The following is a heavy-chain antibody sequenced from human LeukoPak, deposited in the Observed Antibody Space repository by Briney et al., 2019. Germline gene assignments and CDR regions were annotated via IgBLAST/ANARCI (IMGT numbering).Heavy chain of an antibody. CDR2: ISSSSSYI. D-gene: IGHD1-26*01. CDR1: GFTFSTYN. V-gene: IGHV3-21*01. J-gene: IGHJ4*02. CDR3: ARYSGSYRRAADH. Sequence: PGGSLRLSCAVSGFTFSTYNMEWVRQAPGKGLEWVSSISSSSSYIYYADSVKGRFTVSRDNAKDSLYLKINSLRAEDTAVYYCARYSGSYRRAADHWGQGTLVTVSS.